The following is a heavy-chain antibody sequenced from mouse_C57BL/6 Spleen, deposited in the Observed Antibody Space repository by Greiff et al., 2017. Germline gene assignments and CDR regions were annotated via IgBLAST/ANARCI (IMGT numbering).Heavy chain of an antibody. CDR1: GFTFSDYG. CDR3: ARAYYDQAWFAY. CDR2: ISSGSSTI. V-gene: IGHV5-17*01. J-gene: IGHJ3*01. D-gene: IGHD1-1*02. Sequence: DVQLVESGGGLVKPGGSLKLSCAASGFTFSDYGMHWVRQAPEKGLEWVAYISSGSSTINYADTVKGRFTISRDNAKNTLFLQMTSLRSEDTAMYYCARAYYDQAWFAYWGQGTLVTVSA.